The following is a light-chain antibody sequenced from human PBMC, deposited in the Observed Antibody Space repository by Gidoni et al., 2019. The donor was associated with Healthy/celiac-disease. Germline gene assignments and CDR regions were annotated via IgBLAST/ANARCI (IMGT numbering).Light chain of an antibody. Sequence: DIHMTQSPSSLSASVGDRVTITCRASQSISSYLNWYQQKPGKAPKLLIYAASSLQSGVPSRFSGSGSGTDFTLTISSLQPEDVATYYCQQSYSTITFGGGTKVEIK. CDR1: QSISSY. CDR2: AAS. V-gene: IGKV1-39*01. CDR3: QQSYSTIT. J-gene: IGKJ4*01.